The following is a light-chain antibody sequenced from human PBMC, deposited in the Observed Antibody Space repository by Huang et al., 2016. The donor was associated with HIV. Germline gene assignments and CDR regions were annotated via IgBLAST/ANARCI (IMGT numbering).Light chain of an antibody. CDR2: GAS. Sequence: EVLLTQSPATLSVSPGKRATLSCRASQSVSTNLDWYQQKPGQAPRLLIYGASTRATGVPVRFSGSGSGTEFTLTISSLQSEDSAVYYCQQYNSWPPLFTFGPGTKVDIK. J-gene: IGKJ3*01. CDR3: QQYNSWPPLFT. V-gene: IGKV3-15*01. CDR1: QSVSTN.